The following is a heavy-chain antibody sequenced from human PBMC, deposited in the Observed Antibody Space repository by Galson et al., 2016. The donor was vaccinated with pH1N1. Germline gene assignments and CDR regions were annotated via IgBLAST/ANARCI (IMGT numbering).Heavy chain of an antibody. CDR3: ARVTPTEPFDY. CDR2: IDPKSGNT. Sequence: SGYTFARFYLHWVRQAPGQGLEWMGWIDPKSGNTHYAQKFQGRVNVTRDTSISTAYMHLSGLTYDDAAVYYCARVTPTEPFDYWGQGALVTVSS. J-gene: IGHJ4*02. D-gene: IGHD2-15*01. V-gene: IGHV1-2*02. CDR1: GYTFARFY.